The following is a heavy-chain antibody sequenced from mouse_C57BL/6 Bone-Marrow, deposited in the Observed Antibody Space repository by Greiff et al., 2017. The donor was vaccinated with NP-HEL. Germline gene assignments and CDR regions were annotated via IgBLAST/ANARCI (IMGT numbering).Heavy chain of an antibody. CDR1: GFTFTDYY. D-gene: IGHD4-1*02. V-gene: IGHV7-3*01. J-gene: IGHJ2*01. CDR3: ARSPSTGTPY. Sequence: EVQVVESGGGLVQPGGSLSLSCAASGFTFTDYYMSWVRQPPGKALEWLGFIRNKANGYTTEYSASVKGRFTISRDNSQSILYLQMNALRAEDSATYYCARSPSTGTPYWGQGTTLTVSS. CDR2: IRNKANGYTT.